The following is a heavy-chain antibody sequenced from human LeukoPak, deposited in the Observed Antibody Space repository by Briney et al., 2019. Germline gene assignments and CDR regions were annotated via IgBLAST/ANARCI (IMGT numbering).Heavy chain of an antibody. Sequence: GGSLRLSCAASGFTFSSYPLHWVRQAPGKGLEWVTLISYDGSKIYYADSVKGRFTISRDNSKNTLYLQMNSLRAEDTAVYYCAKDPVPDILTGYGLYGMDVWGQGTTVTVSS. D-gene: IGHD3-9*01. CDR1: GFTFSSYP. V-gene: IGHV3-30-3*01. J-gene: IGHJ6*02. CDR2: ISYDGSKI. CDR3: AKDPVPDILTGYGLYGMDV.